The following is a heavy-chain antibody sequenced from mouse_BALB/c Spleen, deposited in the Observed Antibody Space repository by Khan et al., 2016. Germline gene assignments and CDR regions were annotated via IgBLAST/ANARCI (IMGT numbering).Heavy chain of an antibody. CDR1: GYTFTSYF. CDR2: IYPGDGTS. Sequence: QVQLKQSGPELVKPGASVKMSCKASGYTFTSYFILWVKQRPGQGLEWIGWIYPGDGTSKYNEKFKGKTTLTADKSSSTAYMLLSSLTSADSAIYFCARITTVVGELDYWGQGTTLTVSS. D-gene: IGHD1-1*01. J-gene: IGHJ2*01. V-gene: IGHV1S56*01. CDR3: ARITTVVGELDY.